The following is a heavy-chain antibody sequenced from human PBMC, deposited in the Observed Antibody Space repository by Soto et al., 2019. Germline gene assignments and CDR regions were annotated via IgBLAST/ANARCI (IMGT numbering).Heavy chain of an antibody. Sequence: PGGSLSLLPAASGFTVSTHALSWVRQAPGEGLTWVSTISGSGGSTYYAGSVKGRCNIYRDNSKHTLYLEMNCLRADDTAVYHCANYYSNYPHKEYYYGRDVWGQGTTLTV. V-gene: IGHV3-23*01. D-gene: IGHD4-4*01. CDR3: ANYYSNYPHKEYYYGRDV. J-gene: IGHJ6*02. CDR2: ISGSGGST. CDR1: GFTVSTHA.